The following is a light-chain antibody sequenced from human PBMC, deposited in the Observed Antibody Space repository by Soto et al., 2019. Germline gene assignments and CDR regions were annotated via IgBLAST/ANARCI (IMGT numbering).Light chain of an antibody. CDR2: AAF. CDR1: QSISRY. J-gene: IGKJ5*01. V-gene: IGKV1-39*01. Sequence: DIQMTQSPSSLSASVEDKVTITCRASQSISRYLNWYKQKPRKAPKLLIYAAFSLQSGVPSRFSGGGSGTDFTLTISSLQPEDFATYYCQQSYSTPPTFGQGTRLEIK. CDR3: QQSYSTPPT.